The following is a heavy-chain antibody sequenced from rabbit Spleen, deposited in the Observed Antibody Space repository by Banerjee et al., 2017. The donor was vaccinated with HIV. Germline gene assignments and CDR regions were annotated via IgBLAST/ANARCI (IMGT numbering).Heavy chain of an antibody. J-gene: IGHJ4*01. Sequence: QSLEESGGGLVKPGASLTLTCKASGFSFNSGYDMCWVRQAPGKGLEWIACIYAGNGKTYYASWAKGRFTISRSTSLNTVTLQMTSLTAADTATYFCARDLVTVIGWNFNLWGQGTLVTVS. CDR2: IYAGNGKT. CDR3: ARDLVTVIGWNFNL. V-gene: IGHV1S40*01. D-gene: IGHD5-1*01. CDR1: GFSFNSGYD.